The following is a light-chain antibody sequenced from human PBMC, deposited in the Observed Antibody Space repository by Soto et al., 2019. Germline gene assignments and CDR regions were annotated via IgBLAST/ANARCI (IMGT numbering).Light chain of an antibody. Sequence: QSVLTQPPSASGTPGQRVTISCSGSSSNIGSNTVNWYQQLPGTAPKLLIYSNNQRPSGVPDRLSGSKSGTSAALAISGLQYEDEADYYCAAWDDSLNGWVFGGGTQLTVL. J-gene: IGLJ3*02. CDR3: AAWDDSLNGWV. V-gene: IGLV1-44*01. CDR2: SNN. CDR1: SSNIGSNT.